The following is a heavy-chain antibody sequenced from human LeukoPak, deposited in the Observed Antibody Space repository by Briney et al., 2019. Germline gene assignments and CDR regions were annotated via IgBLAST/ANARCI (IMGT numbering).Heavy chain of an antibody. CDR3: ARQIVFPDY. D-gene: IGHD2/OR15-2a*01. CDR2: FYYSGNT. CDR1: GGSISSSSYY. J-gene: IGHJ4*02. V-gene: IGHV4-39*01. Sequence: SETLSLTCTVSGGSISSSSYYWGWIRQPPGKGLEWIGSFYYSGNTYYNPSLQSRVTISADTSKNQFSLKLSSVTAADAAVYYCARQIVFPDYWGQGTLVTVSS.